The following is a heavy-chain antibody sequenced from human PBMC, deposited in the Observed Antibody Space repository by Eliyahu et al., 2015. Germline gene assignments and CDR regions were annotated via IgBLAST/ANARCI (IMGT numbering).Heavy chain of an antibody. CDR1: GFPFSXRG. V-gene: IGHV3-33*01. CDR2: LLNDGSHK. D-gene: IGHD2-15*01. CDR3: ARDLGDCSDGTCYSAFFDY. Sequence: QEQLVESGGGMVQPGRSLRLSCVASGFPFSXRGMHWVRQAPGKGLGWVALLLNDGSHKYYADSVKGRFTISRDTSKSTLYLEMNSLRVEDTAVYYCARDLGDCSDGTCYSAFFDYWGQGTPVTVSS. J-gene: IGHJ4*02.